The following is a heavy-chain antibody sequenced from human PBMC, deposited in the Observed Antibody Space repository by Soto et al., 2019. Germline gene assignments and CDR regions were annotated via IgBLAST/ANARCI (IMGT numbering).Heavy chain of an antibody. CDR2: ISSSSSYI. CDR3: ATTYRLIGAFDI. J-gene: IGHJ3*02. D-gene: IGHD2-21*01. V-gene: IGHV3-21*01. CDR1: GFTFSSYS. Sequence: VQLVESGGGLVKPGGSLRLSCAASGFTFSSYSMNWVRQAPGKGLEWVSSISSSSSYIYYADSVKGRFTISRDNAKNSLYLQMNSLRAEDTAVYYCATTYRLIGAFDIWGQGTMVTVSS.